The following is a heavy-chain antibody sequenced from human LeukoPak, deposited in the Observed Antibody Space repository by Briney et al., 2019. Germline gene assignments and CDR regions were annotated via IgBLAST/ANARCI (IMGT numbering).Heavy chain of an antibody. CDR2: IHHSGST. D-gene: IGHD3-10*01. CDR3: ANYGSGSYRFDP. V-gene: IGHV4-31*11. Sequence: SQTLSLTCAVSGGSISSGGYYWSWIRQHPGKGLEWIGYIHHSGSTYYNPSLKSRLIISLDTSKNQFSLKLNSVTAADTAVYYCANYGSGSYRFDPWGQGTLVTVSS. J-gene: IGHJ5*02. CDR1: GGSISSGGYY.